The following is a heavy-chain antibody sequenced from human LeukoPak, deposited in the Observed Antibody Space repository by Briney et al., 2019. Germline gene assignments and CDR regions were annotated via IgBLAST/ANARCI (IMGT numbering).Heavy chain of an antibody. CDR1: GGSISSSSYY. CDR2: INYGGGT. J-gene: IGHJ6*03. CDR3: ARGGQYMSASWYRGVYHYLDV. Sequence: KSSETLSLTCTVSGGSISSSSYYWTWVRQSPGKGLEWIGEINYGGGTTYNPSLKSRVTISVVMSKNQFSLKLSSVTAADTGVYYCARGGQYMSASWYRGVYHYLDVWGKGTTVIVSS. D-gene: IGHD6-13*01. V-gene: IGHV4-39*07.